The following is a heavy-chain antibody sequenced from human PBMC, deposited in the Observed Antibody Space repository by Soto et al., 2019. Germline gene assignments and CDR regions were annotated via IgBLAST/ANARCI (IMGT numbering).Heavy chain of an antibody. V-gene: IGHV3-72*01. J-gene: IGHJ4*02. CDR1: GFTFNDYS. Sequence: EVQLVESGGGLVQPGGSLRLSCAASGFTFNDYSMDWVRQTPGKGLEWVGRSESKGNGLTTEYVASVKGRFTMSRDESKNTLYMKMNSVKTEETAVYYCARDNWGGYDYWGQGTLVTVSS. CDR3: ARDNWGGYDY. D-gene: IGHD3-16*01. CDR2: SESKGNGLTT.